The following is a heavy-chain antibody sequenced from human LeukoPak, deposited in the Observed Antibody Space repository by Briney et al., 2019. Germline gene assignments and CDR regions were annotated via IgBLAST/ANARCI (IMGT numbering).Heavy chain of an antibody. V-gene: IGHV4-59*02. D-gene: IGHD2/OR15-2a*01. CDR1: CASVSSSH. J-gene: IGHJ5*02. Sequence: PSETLSLTCTVSCASVSSSHWNWIRQSPGKGLEWIANVDYNGSTKYNPSLRGRGTMSLDTSKNQFHLKLASVTAAATARYYCARGFYEPFARWGQGTHVTVSS. CDR2: VDYNGST. CDR3: ARGFYEPFAR.